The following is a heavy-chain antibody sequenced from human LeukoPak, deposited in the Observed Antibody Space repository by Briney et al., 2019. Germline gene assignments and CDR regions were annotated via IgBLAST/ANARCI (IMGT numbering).Heavy chain of an antibody. CDR1: GGSISSGDYY. D-gene: IGHD4-17*01. V-gene: IGHV4-30-4*08. J-gene: IGHJ4*02. CDR3: AGADYGDSFYY. Sequence: KPSETLSLTCTVSGGSISSGDYYWSWIRHPPGKGLEWIGYIYYSGSTYYNPSLKSRVTISVDTSKNQFSLKRSSLTATDTAVYYCAGADYGDSFYYWGQGTLVSVSS. CDR2: IYYSGST.